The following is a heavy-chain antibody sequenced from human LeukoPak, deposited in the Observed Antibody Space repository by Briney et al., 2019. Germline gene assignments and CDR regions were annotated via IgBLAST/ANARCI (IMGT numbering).Heavy chain of an antibody. CDR1: RGTFINYA. J-gene: IGHJ6*03. D-gene: IGHD3-10*01. CDR3: ARVQYYGSGSYVTAFYYYMDV. Sequence: SSVTVTFKASRGTFINYAISWVRQARRQGLEWLGLIIPIYGTANYVQKFEGRVTITADEAKSTGYMELSSLRSEDTAVYYCARVQYYGSGSYVTAFYYYMDVWGKGSTVTVSS. CDR2: IIPIYGTA. V-gene: IGHV1-69*13.